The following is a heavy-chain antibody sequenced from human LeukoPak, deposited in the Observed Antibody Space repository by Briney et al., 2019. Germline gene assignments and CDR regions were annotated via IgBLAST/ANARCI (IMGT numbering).Heavy chain of an antibody. J-gene: IGHJ4*02. CDR2: ISYDGSNK. CDR1: GFTVSSNY. Sequence: GGSLRLSCAASGFTVSSNYMSWVRQAPGKGLEWVAVISYDGSNKYYADSVKGRFTISRDNSKNTLYLQMNSLRAEDTAVYYCASLSLGHYWGQGTLVTVSS. D-gene: IGHD6-6*01. V-gene: IGHV3-30*03. CDR3: ASLSLGHY.